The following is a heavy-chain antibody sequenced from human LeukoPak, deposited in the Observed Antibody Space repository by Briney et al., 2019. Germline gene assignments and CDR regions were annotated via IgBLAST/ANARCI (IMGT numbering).Heavy chain of an antibody. CDR3: ARVTCSDTSCYVSWFDP. V-gene: IGHV1-69*13. D-gene: IGHD2-2*01. J-gene: IGHJ5*01. CDR1: GYTFTSYG. Sequence: GASVKVSCKASGYTFTSYGISWVRQAPGQGLEWMGGIIPLFGTPNYAQRFQGRVMITADESTNTAYMEVTSLTSDDTAVYYCARVTCSDTSCYVSWFDPWGQGTLVTVSS. CDR2: IIPLFGTP.